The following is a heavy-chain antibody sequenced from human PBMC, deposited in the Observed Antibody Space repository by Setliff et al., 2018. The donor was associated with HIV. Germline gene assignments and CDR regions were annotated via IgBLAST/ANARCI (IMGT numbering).Heavy chain of an antibody. CDR3: ARGSKGESGSATKCDY. CDR1: GFTFTNYA. V-gene: IGHV3-23*01. CDR2: ISGSGDDT. J-gene: IGHJ4*02. D-gene: IGHD2-2*01. Sequence: HPGGSLRLSCAASGFTFTNYAMNWVRQAPGKGLEWVSSISGSGDDTYFADSVKGRFSVSRDKFKNMLFLQMNSLRVGDTAVYYCARGSKGESGSATKCDYWGQGTLVTVSS.